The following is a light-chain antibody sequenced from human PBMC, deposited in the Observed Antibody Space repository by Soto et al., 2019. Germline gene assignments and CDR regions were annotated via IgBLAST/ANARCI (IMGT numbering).Light chain of an antibody. CDR2: SNN. CDR1: SSNIGSNT. CDR3: AAWDDSLNGVV. J-gene: IGLJ2*01. V-gene: IGLV1-44*01. Sequence: QSELTQAPSASGTPGQRVTISCSGSSSNIGSNTVNWYQQLPGTAPKLLICSNNQRPSGVPDRFSGSKSGTSASLAISGLQSEDEADYYCAAWDDSLNGVVFGGGTKVTVL.